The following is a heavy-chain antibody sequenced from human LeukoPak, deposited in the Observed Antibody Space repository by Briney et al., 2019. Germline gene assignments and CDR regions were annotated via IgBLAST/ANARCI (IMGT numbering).Heavy chain of an antibody. CDR3: ARHCSSTSCVDY. Sequence: SETLSLTCAVYGGSFSGCYWSWIRQPPGKGLEWIGEINHSGSTNYNPSLKSRVTISVDTSKNQFSLKLSSVTAADTAVYYCARHCSSTSCVDYWGQGTLVTVSS. CDR1: GGSFSGCY. V-gene: IGHV4-34*01. J-gene: IGHJ4*02. CDR2: INHSGST. D-gene: IGHD2-2*01.